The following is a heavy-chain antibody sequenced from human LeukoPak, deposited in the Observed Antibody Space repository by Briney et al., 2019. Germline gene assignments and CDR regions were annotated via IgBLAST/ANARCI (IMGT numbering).Heavy chain of an antibody. Sequence: ASVKVSCQASGYTFTSYYMYWVRQAPGQGLEWMGIINPSGGSTSNAQKFQGGVTMIRDTSASTVYMELSSLRSEDTAVYYCARDKSYCSGGSCYSRRYFDYWGQGTLVTVSS. CDR3: ARDKSYCSGGSCYSRRYFDY. D-gene: IGHD2-15*01. CDR1: GYTFTSYY. J-gene: IGHJ4*02. V-gene: IGHV1-46*01. CDR2: INPSGGST.